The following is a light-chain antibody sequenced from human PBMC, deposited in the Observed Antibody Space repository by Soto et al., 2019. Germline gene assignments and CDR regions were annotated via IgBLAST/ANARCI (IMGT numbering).Light chain of an antibody. Sequence: EIALTQSPGTLSLSPGERATLSCSASQSVSSSYLAWYQQKPGQAPGLLIYGATSRATGIPDRFSGSGSGTDFTLTISRLETEDFAVYYCQEYGSSPWTFGQGTKVEIK. J-gene: IGKJ1*01. CDR3: QEYGSSPWT. V-gene: IGKV3-20*01. CDR2: GAT. CDR1: QSVSSSY.